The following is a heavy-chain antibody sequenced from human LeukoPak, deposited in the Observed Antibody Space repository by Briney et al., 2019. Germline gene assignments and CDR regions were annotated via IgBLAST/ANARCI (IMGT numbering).Heavy chain of an antibody. D-gene: IGHD3-10*01. J-gene: IGHJ4*02. CDR3: AKERITMVRGVISGYYFDY. Sequence: PGGSLRLSCAASGFTYSSYAMSWVRQAPGKGRERVLAISGSGGSTYYADSVRGRFTISRDNSKNTLYLQMNSLRAEDTAVYYCAKERITMVRGVISGYYFDYWGQGTLVTVSS. V-gene: IGHV3-23*01. CDR2: ISGSGGST. CDR1: GFTYSSYA.